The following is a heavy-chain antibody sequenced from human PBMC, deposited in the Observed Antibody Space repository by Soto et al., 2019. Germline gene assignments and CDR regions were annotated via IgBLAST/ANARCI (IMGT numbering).Heavy chain of an antibody. J-gene: IGHJ4*02. CDR3: ARDTGYTFGSLNY. D-gene: IGHD5-18*01. Sequence: HVELVQSGAEVKKPGASVTISCKASGYTFTDYALHWVRQAPGQRLEWMGWMNAGVGNTLYSQKFQGRIAITRDTSASTAYMELNSLKSEDTAIYYCARDTGYTFGSLNYWGPGTLVTVSS. V-gene: IGHV1-3*01. CDR1: GYTFTDYA. CDR2: MNAGVGNT.